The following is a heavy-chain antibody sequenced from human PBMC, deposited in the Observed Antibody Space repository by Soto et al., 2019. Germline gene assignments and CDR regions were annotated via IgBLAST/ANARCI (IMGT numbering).Heavy chain of an antibody. CDR2: IIPIFGTA. CDR1: RGTLSSYA. CDR3: PGDTLTQDDYYYGMDV. V-gene: IGHV1-69*13. J-gene: IGHJ6*02. Sequence: SLKASCKAFRGTLSSYATSWVRQAPGHGLEWMGGIIPIFGTANYAQKFQGRVTITADESTSTAYMELSSLRSEDTAAYYCPGDTLTQDDYYYGMDVWGQGTTVTVYS.